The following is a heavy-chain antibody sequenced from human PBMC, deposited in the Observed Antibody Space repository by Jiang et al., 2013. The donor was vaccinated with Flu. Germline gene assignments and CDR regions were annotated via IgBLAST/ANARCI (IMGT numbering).Heavy chain of an antibody. CDR2: FYPTDSDN. CDR1: GYTFTNHW. V-gene: IGHV5-51*01. J-gene: IGHJ5*01. D-gene: IGHD1-26*01. CDR3: ARYGGPTLAANWFDF. Sequence: GAEVKKPGESLKISCKASGYTFTNHWIVWVRQTPGKGLEWIGAFYPTDSDNRYSPAFQGRVTMSADKSITTAYLQWSSLKASDTAMYYCARYGGPTLAANWFDFWG.